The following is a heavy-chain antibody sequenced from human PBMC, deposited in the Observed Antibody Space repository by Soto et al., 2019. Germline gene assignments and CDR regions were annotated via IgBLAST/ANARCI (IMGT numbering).Heavy chain of an antibody. CDR1: GFTFSSYA. V-gene: IGHV3-23*01. D-gene: IGHD3-10*01. CDR3: AKGGDDYYYYGMDV. J-gene: IGHJ6*02. CDR2: ISGSGGST. Sequence: EVQLLESGGGLVQPGGSLRLSCAASGFTFSSYAMSWVRQAPGKGLEWVSAISGSGGSTYYADSVKGRFTISRDNSKNTLYLQMNSLRAEDTAVYSCAKGGDDYYYYGMDVWGQGTTVTVSS.